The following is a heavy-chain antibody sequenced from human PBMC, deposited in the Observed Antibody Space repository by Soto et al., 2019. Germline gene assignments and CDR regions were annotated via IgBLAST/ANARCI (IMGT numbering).Heavy chain of an antibody. CDR1: GFPFSSYG. V-gene: IGHV3-30*18. D-gene: IGHD3-10*01. CDR3: AKAYGSGSRYYYYGMDV. J-gene: IGHJ6*02. CDR2: ISYDGSNK. Sequence: GGSLSLSCAASGFPFSSYGMHWVRQAPGKGLEWVAVISYDGSNKYYADSVKGRFTISRDNSKNTLYLQMNSLRAEDTAVYYCAKAYGSGSRYYYYGMDVWGQGTTVTVSS.